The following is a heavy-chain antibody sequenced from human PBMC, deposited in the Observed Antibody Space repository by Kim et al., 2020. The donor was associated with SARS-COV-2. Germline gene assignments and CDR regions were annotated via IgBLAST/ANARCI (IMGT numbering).Heavy chain of an antibody. J-gene: IGHJ4*02. V-gene: IGHV1-2*02. Sequence: AQKFQGRVTMTRDTSISTAYMELSRLRSDDTAVYYCARETSYSSGWYGGWGQGTLVTVSS. CDR3: ARETSYSSGWYGG. D-gene: IGHD6-19*01.